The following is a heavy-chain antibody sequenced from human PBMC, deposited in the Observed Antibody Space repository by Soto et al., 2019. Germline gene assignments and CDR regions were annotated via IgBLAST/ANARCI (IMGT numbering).Heavy chain of an antibody. D-gene: IGHD5-12*01. Sequence: PGGSLRLSCAASGFTFSSYSMNWVRQAPGKGLEWVSYINNSSSTIYYADSVKGRFTISRDNAKNSLYLQMSSLRAEDTAVYYCVRGTQSPTSGYDYNWFDPWGQGTLVTVSS. J-gene: IGHJ5*02. CDR3: VRGTQSPTSGYDYNWFDP. CDR1: GFTFSSYS. CDR2: INNSSSTI. V-gene: IGHV3-48*01.